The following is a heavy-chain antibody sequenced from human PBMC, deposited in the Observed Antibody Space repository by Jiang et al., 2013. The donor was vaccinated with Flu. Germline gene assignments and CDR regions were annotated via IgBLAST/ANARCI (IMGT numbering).Heavy chain of an antibody. CDR2: IYYSGKT. Sequence: GPGLVKPSETLSLSCTVSGGSFISENSYWGWIRQPPGKGLEWIGSIYYSGKTYYNPSLKSRVTISVDMSKKQFSLRLTSVTAADTAVFYCASQHWDHGSGSYYMNFWGQGPWSPSPQ. CDR1: GGSFISENSY. J-gene: IGHJ4*02. CDR3: ASQHWDHGSGSYYMNF. D-gene: IGHD3-10*01. V-gene: IGHV4-39*07.